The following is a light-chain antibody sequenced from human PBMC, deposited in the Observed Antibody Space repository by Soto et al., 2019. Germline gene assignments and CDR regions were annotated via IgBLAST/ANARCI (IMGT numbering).Light chain of an antibody. J-gene: IGKJ2*01. Sequence: EVVMTQSPATLSVSPGERATLSCRASQSVSDNLAWYQQKPGQAPRLLIYGASTRATGVPARFSGSGSGTKFTLTISILHSEDFAVYYCQQSNNWPYTFGQGTKLDIK. CDR1: QSVSDN. CDR3: QQSNNWPYT. CDR2: GAS. V-gene: IGKV3-15*01.